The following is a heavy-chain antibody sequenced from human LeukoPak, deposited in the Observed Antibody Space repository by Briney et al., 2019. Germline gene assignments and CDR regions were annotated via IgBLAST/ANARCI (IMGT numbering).Heavy chain of an antibody. CDR3: ARDNSATDNSGRSTWWFDP. CDR1: GYTFTGNF. J-gene: IGHJ5*02. Sequence: ASVKVSCKTSGYTFTGNFIHWVRQAPGQGLEWMGIISPIDASTSYAQKFQGRVTMTRDSATNTLYMELSSLTSEDTAIYYCARDNSATDNSGRSTWWFDPWGQGTQVTVSS. CDR2: ISPIDAST. D-gene: IGHD2-15*01. V-gene: IGHV1-46*01.